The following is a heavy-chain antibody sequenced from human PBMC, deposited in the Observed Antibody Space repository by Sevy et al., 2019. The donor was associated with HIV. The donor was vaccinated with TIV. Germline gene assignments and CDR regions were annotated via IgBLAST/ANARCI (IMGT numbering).Heavy chain of an antibody. J-gene: IGHJ5*02. D-gene: IGHD3-16*01. Sequence: GGSLRLSCSASGFIFNTYAMTWVRQAPGKGLDWVSTISPGGGSTYYADSVRGRFSISRDNSKNTVYLEMNSLRAEDTAVYYCAKEALWGFDPWGQGTLVTVSS. CDR2: ISPGGGST. CDR1: GFIFNTYA. V-gene: IGHV3-23*01. CDR3: AKEALWGFDP.